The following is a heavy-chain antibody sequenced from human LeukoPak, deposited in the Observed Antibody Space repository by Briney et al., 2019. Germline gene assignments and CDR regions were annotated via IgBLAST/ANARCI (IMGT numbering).Heavy chain of an antibody. D-gene: IGHD4-23*01. CDR3: VRMAEAAVVTPWAHFDY. CDR1: GFTINNYY. J-gene: IGHJ4*02. V-gene: IGHV3-74*01. Sequence: GGSLRLSCAASGFTINNYYMHWVRQAPGKGLVWVSRISGDGRTTSYADSVRGRFTISRDNAKNSLYLQMNSLRDEDMAVYYCVRMAEAAVVTPWAHFDYWGQGTLVTVSS. CDR2: ISGDGRTT.